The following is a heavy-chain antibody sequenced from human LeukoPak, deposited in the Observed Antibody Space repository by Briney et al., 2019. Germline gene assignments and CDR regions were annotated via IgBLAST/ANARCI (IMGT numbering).Heavy chain of an antibody. CDR2: ITSDGSGT. CDR1: GFTFSSYW. V-gene: IGHV3-74*01. J-gene: IGHJ4*02. D-gene: IGHD1-26*01. Sequence: GSLRLSCAASGFTFSSYWMHWVRQAPGKGLVWVSGITSDGSGTSYADSVKGRFTISRDNAENTLYLQMSSLRAEDTAVYYCARAHSGSYYYFDSWGQGTLVTVSS. CDR3: ARAHSGSYYYFDS.